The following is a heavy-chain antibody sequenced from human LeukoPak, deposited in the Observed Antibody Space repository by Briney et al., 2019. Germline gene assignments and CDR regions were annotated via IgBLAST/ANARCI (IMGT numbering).Heavy chain of an antibody. J-gene: IGHJ6*03. CDR3: ARDLYQWLPSTRPRDYYYDMDV. CDR2: INPNSGGT. D-gene: IGHD6-19*01. V-gene: IGHV1-2*02. Sequence: ASVKVSCKASGYTFTGYYIHSVRQAPGQGLEYMGWINPNSGGTNYAQKFQGRVTMTRDTSISTAYMELSRLRSDDTAVYYCARDLYQWLPSTRPRDYYYDMDVWGEGTTVTVSS. CDR1: GYTFTGYY.